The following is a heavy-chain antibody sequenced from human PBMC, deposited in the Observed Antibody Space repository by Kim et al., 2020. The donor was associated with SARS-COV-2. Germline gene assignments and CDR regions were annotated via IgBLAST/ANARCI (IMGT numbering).Heavy chain of an antibody. Sequence: SETLSLTCAVSGGSISSNNWWSWVRQPPGKGLEWIGEISHSGSTNYNPSLKSRVTISVDKSKNQFSLKLTSVTAADTAVYYCARDNGGITVAGDYSFGYWGQGTLVTVSS. J-gene: IGHJ4*02. CDR1: GGSISSNNW. D-gene: IGHD6-19*01. CDR3: ARDNGGITVAGDYSFGY. V-gene: IGHV4-4*02. CDR2: ISHSGST.